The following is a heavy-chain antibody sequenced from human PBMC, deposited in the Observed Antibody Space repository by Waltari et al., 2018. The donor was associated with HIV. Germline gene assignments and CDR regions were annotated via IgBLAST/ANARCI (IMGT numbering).Heavy chain of an antibody. CDR1: GFTIGDYA. J-gene: IGHJ4*02. CDR3: SRDNPQWDY. Sequence: EVQLVESGGGLVQPGRSLRLSCTTSGFTIGDYAMGWFSQAPGKGLELRGFIRSKVSGGTTEYAASVKGRFTISRDDSNSIVFLQMDSLKTEDTAMYYCSRDNPQWDYWGQGTLVTVSS. D-gene: IGHD2-8*01. V-gene: IGHV3-49*03. CDR2: IRSKVSGGTT.